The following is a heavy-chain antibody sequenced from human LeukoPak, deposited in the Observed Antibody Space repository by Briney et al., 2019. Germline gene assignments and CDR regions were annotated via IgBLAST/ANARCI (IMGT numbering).Heavy chain of an antibody. J-gene: IGHJ4*02. CDR2: ISKDGSSK. CDR1: GFTFNTYG. Sequence: GGSLRLSCVASGFTFNTYGMHWVRQAPGKGLEWVAGISKDGSSKDYADSVKGRFTNSRDNSKNTMYLQMNSLRVEDTAVYYCAKAAYCTSTSCHFSGYAQRPLDSWDQGTLVIVSS. CDR3: AKAAYCTSTSCHFSGYAQRPLDS. V-gene: IGHV3-30*18. D-gene: IGHD2-2*01.